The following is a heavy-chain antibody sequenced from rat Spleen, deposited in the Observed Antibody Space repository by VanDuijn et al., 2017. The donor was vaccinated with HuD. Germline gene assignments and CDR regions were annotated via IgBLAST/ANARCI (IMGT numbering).Heavy chain of an antibody. D-gene: IGHD1-10*01. CDR3: TRGGNYDFDY. CDR1: GLTFSDYY. V-gene: IGHV5-20*01. Sequence: EVQLVESGGGLVQPGRSLKLSCAASGLTFSDYYMAWVRQAPTKGLEWLATISYDGSATYYRDSVKGRFTISRDNAKNTQYLQMDSLRSEDTATYYCTRGGNYDFDYWGQGVMVTVSS. J-gene: IGHJ2*01. CDR2: ISYDGSAT.